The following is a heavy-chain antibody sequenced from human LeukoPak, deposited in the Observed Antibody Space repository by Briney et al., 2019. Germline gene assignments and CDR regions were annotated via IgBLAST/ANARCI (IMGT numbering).Heavy chain of an antibody. V-gene: IGHV3-66*01. J-gene: IGHJ4*02. CDR2: IYSGGST. CDR1: GFTVSNNY. Sequence: GGSLRLSCAASGFTVSNNYMSWVRQAPGKGLEGVSVIYSGGSTYYADSVKGRFTFSRDNSKNTLYLQMNSLRAEDTAVYYCARGPDHYGLDYWGQGTLVTVSS. D-gene: IGHD3-10*01. CDR3: ARGPDHYGLDY.